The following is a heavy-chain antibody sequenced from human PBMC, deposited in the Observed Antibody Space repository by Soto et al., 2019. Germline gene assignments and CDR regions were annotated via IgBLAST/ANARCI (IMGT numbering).Heavy chain of an antibody. CDR2: IYYSGST. D-gene: IGHD3-22*01. CDR3: ATHHGSGFYYELYYCDY. V-gene: IGHV4-59*08. J-gene: IGHJ4*02. Sequence: SETLSLTCTVSGGSISSYYWSWIRQPPGKGLEWIGYIYYSGSTNYNPSLKSRVTISVDTSKNQFSLKLSSVTAADTAVYYCATHHGSGFYYELYYCDYWGQGTPVNVSS. CDR1: GGSISSYY.